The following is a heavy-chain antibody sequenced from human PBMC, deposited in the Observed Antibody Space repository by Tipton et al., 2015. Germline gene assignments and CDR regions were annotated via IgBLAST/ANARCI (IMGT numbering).Heavy chain of an antibody. CDR2: IGRGGVTI. V-gene: IGHV3-11*01. Sequence: SLRLSCAASGFNFSDYYMSWIRQAPGKGLEWVSYIGRGGVTICYADSVKGRFTISRDNAKNSLYLQMNSLRADDTAVYFCVREADQLPGGNYFDYWGQGTLVTVSS. CDR1: GFNFSDYY. J-gene: IGHJ4*02. CDR3: VREADQLPGGNYFDY. D-gene: IGHD2-2*01.